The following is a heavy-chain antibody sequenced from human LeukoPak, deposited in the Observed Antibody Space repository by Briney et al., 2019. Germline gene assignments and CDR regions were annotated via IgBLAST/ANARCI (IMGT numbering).Heavy chain of an antibody. V-gene: IGHV3-7*01. CDR2: IKQDGSEK. D-gene: IGHD2-15*01. CDR3: ARNPVPSAATRYNWFDP. Sequence: GGSLRLSCAASGFTFSSYWMNCVRQAPGGWLEWVSNIKQDGSEKYYVDSVKGRFTISRDNARNSLYLQMNSLRVEDTAVYYCARNPVPSAATRYNWFDPWGQGTLVTVAS. J-gene: IGHJ5*02. CDR1: GFTFSSYW.